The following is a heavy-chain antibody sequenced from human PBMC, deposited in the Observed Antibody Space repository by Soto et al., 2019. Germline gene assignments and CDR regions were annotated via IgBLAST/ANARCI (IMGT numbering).Heavy chain of an antibody. CDR3: AGVTWFRAMDV. CDR1: WDSFSSDSAA. Sequence: LSLTSSISWDSFSSDSAAWSWSRQSPSRGLEWLGRTYYRSKWNNDYGLSVKSRITINPDTSKNQFSLHLHSVTPEDTAVYYCAGVTWFRAMDVWGQGTPVTVSS. D-gene: IGHD3-10*01. V-gene: IGHV6-1*01. J-gene: IGHJ6*02. CDR2: TYYRSKWNN.